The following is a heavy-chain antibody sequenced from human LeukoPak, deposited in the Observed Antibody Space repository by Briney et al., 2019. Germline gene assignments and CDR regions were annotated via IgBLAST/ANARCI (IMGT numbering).Heavy chain of an antibody. CDR1: GGSISSYY. CDR3: ARNYGSGEGGNWFDP. CDR2: IYYSGST. Sequence: SETLSLTCTVSGGSISSYYWSWIRQPPGKGLEWIGYIYYSGSTNYNPSLKSRVTMSVDTSKNQFSLKLSSVTAVDTAVYYCARNYGSGEGGNWFDPWGQGTLVIVSS. J-gene: IGHJ5*02. V-gene: IGHV4-59*12. D-gene: IGHD3-10*01.